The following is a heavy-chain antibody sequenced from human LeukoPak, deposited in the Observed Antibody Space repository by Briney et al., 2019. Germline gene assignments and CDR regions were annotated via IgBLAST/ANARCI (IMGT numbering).Heavy chain of an antibody. CDR1: GGSISSGDYY. CDR3: ARDGYCSGGSCYYYYGMDV. Sequence: PSETLSLTCTVSGGSISSGDYYWSWIRQPPGKGLELIGYIYYSGSTYYNPSLKSRVTISVDTSKNQFSLKLSSVTAADTAVYYCARDGYCSGGSCYYYYGMDVWGQGTTVTVSS. V-gene: IGHV4-30-4*01. CDR2: IYYSGST. D-gene: IGHD2-15*01. J-gene: IGHJ6*02.